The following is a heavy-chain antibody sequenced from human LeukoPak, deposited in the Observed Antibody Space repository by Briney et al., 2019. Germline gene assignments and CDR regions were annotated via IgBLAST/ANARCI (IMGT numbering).Heavy chain of an antibody. CDR1: GFTFSSYA. J-gene: IGHJ4*02. CDR3: AKFPFGGGYSPFDY. D-gene: IGHD3-3*01. CDR2: ISGSGGST. V-gene: IGHV3-23*01. Sequence: PGGSLRLSCAASGFTFSSYAMSWVRQAPGKGLEWVSAISGSGGSTYYADSVEGRFTISRDNSKNTLYLQMNSLRAEDTAVYYCAKFPFGGGYSPFDYWGQGTLVTVSS.